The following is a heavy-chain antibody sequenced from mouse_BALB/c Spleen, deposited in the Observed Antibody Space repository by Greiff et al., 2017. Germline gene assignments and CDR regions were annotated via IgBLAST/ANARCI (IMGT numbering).Heavy chain of an antibody. CDR3: TRRSYGNYYYAMDY. Sequence: VQLQQSGAELVKPGASVKLSCKASGYTFTSYYMYWVKQRPGQGLEWIGEINPSNGGTTFNEKFKSKATLTVDKSSSTAYMQLSSLTSEDSAVYYCTRRSYGNYYYAMDYWGQGTSVTVSS. CDR1: GYTFTSYY. V-gene: IGHV1S81*02. CDR2: INPSNGGT. J-gene: IGHJ4*01. D-gene: IGHD2-1*01.